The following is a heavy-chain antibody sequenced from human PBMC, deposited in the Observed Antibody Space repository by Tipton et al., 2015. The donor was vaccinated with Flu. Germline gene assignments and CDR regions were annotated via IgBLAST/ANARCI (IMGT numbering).Heavy chain of an antibody. D-gene: IGHD1-14*01. CDR1: GGSINRGGYY. Sequence: TLSLTCTVSGGSINRGGYYGSWIRQLPGEGLEWIGHDYYSGGTNYNPSLKSLVTISVDTSKNQFSLKLGSVTGADTADYYCAGVPLDHDAFDIWGQGTMVTVSS. J-gene: IGHJ3*02. CDR3: AGVPLDHDAFDI. CDR2: DYYSGGT. V-gene: IGHV4-31*01.